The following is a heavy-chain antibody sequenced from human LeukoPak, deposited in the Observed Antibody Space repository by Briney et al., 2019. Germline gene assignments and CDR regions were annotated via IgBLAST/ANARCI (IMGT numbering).Heavy chain of an antibody. CDR1: GFTFSICA. D-gene: IGHD2-15*01. CDR3: CRRHAHQV. J-gene: IGHJ4*02. Sequence: GGSLSLSCAASGFTFSICAMSWVRQAPGKGRGWVSAISDSGGSTFSAVSVKGRSTLSRDNSKNSLYLQMNSVRADDTALYYCCRRHAHQVWGQGTLVTVSS. CDR2: ISDSGGST. V-gene: IGHV3-23*01.